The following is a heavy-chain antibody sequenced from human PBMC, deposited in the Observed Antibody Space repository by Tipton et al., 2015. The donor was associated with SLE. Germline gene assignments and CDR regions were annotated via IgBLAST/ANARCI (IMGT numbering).Heavy chain of an antibody. Sequence: TLSLTCSVSGGSISSGSYYWSWIRQPPGKGLEWIGYVYYSGSTNYNPSLRGRITTSVDTSKNHFSLKLTSVPAADTAVYYCARHRWRWNDAFDIWGQGTMVTVSS. D-gene: IGHD5-24*01. V-gene: IGHV4-61*01. CDR3: ARHRWRWNDAFDI. CDR2: VYYSGST. J-gene: IGHJ3*02. CDR1: GGSISSGSYY.